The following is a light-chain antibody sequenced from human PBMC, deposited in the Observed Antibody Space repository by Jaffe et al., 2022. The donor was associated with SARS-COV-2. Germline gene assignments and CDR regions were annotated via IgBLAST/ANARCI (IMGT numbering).Light chain of an antibody. V-gene: IGKV1-5*03. CDR2: KAS. CDR3: QQYDDYPPT. J-gene: IGKJ4*01. CDR1: QSISSW. Sequence: DIQMTQSPSTLSASIGDRVTITCRASQSISSWLAWYQQKPGKAPKLLVYKASSIESGVPSTFSGSGRGTEFTLTISSLQPDDLATYYCQQYDDYPPTFGGGTKVEI.